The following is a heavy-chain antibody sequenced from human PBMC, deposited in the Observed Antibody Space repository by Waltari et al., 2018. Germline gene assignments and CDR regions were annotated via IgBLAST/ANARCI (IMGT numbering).Heavy chain of an antibody. D-gene: IGHD2-8*01. J-gene: IGHJ4*02. CDR3: ARGNQIVLMVYATGGYFDY. CDR2: ISSSSSTI. Sequence: EVQLVESGGGLVQPGGSLRLSCAASGFTFSSYSLNWVRQAPGQGREWVSYISSSSSTIYYADSVKGRFTSSRDNAKNSLYRQMNSLRAEDTAVYYWARGNQIVLMVYATGGYFDYGGQGTLVTVSS. CDR1: GFTFSSYS. V-gene: IGHV3-48*04.